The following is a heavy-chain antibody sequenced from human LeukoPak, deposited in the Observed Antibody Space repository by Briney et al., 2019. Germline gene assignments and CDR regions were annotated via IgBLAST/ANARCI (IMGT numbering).Heavy chain of an antibody. CDR2: ISSSSSYI. Sequence: GGSLRLSCAASGFTFSSDSMNWVRQAQGKGLEWVSSISSSSSYIYYADSVKGRFTISRDNAKNSLYLQMNSLRAEDTAVYYCASLGYCSSTSCSYYFDYWGQGTLVTVST. J-gene: IGHJ4*02. CDR1: GFTFSSDS. D-gene: IGHD2-2*01. CDR3: ASLGYCSSTSCSYYFDY. V-gene: IGHV3-21*01.